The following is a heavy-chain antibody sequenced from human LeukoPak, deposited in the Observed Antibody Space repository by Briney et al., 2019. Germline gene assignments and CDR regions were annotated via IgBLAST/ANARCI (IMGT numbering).Heavy chain of an antibody. CDR1: GFTFSSYG. J-gene: IGHJ6*02. CDR3: ARDVTGSDSYYGLDV. Sequence: GRSLRLSCAASGFTFSSYGLHWVRQAPGKGLEWVAVNWYDAKTKYYLDSIKGRFTISRDNSKNTLYLQLSSLRAEDTAIYYCARDVTGSDSYYGLDVWGQGTTVTVSS. CDR2: NWYDAKTK. D-gene: IGHD2-8*02. V-gene: IGHV3-33*01.